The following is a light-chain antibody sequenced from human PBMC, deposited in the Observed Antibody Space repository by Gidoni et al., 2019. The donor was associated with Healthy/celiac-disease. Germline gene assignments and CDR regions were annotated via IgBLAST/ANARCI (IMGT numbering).Light chain of an antibody. J-gene: IGLJ3*02. CDR3: SSYTSSSTRV. V-gene: IGLV2-14*01. CDR1: SSDVGGYNY. CDR2: EVS. Sequence: QSALTQPASVSGSPGQSITISCTGTSSDVGGYNYVSWYQQHPGQAPKLLISEVSNRPSGVPDRFSGSKSGNTASLTISGLQAEDEADYYCSSYTSSSTRVFGGGTKLTVL.